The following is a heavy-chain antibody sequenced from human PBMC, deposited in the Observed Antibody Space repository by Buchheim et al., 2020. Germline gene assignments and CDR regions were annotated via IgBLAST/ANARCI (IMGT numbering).Heavy chain of an antibody. CDR2: ISYDGSNK. J-gene: IGHJ4*02. CDR3: ARENGFVSSPLRY. D-gene: IGHD6-13*01. V-gene: IGHV3-30*04. Sequence: QVQLVESGGGVVQPGRSLRLSCAASGFTFSSYAMHWVRQAPGKGLEWVAVISYDGSNKYYADSVKGRFTIYRDNSKKTLYLQMNSLRAEDTAVYYCARENGFVSSPLRYWGQGTL. CDR1: GFTFSSYA.